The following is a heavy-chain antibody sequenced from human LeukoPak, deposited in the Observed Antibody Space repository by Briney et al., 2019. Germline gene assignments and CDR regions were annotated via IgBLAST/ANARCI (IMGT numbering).Heavy chain of an antibody. V-gene: IGHV4-59*08. Sequence: SETLSLTCTVSGGSISSYYWSWIRQPPGKGLEWIGYIYYSGSTNYNPSLKSRVTISVDTSKNQFSLKLSSVTAADTAVYYCAYYGDYGWFDPWGQGTLVTVSS. CDR2: IYYSGST. D-gene: IGHD4-17*01. CDR1: GGSISSYY. J-gene: IGHJ5*02. CDR3: AYYGDYGWFDP.